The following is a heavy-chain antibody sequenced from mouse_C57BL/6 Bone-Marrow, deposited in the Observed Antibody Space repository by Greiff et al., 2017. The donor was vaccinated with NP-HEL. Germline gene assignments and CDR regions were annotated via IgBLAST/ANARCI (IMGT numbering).Heavy chain of an antibody. J-gene: IGHJ2*01. V-gene: IGHV1-76*01. D-gene: IGHD2-4*01. CDR2: IYPGSGNT. CDR1: GYTFTDYY. Sequence: VMLVESGAELVRPGASVKLSCKASGYTFTDYYINWVKQRPGQGLEWIARIYPGSGNTYYNEKFKGKATLTAEKSSSTAYMQLSSLTSEDSAVYFCARRDDYPDYWGQGTTLTVSS. CDR3: ARRDDYPDY.